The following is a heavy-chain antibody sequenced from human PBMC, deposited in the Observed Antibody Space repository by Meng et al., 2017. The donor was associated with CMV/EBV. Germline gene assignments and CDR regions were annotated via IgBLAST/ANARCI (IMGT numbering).Heavy chain of an antibody. J-gene: IGHJ4*02. CDR3: ARVVAARLDY. Sequence: LSRTCAVYGGSFSGYYWSWIRQPPGKGLEWIGEINHSGSTNYNPSLKSRVTISVDTSKNQFSLKLSSVTAADTAVYYCARVVAARLDYWGQGTLVTVAS. CDR2: INHSGST. CDR1: GGSFSGYY. V-gene: IGHV4-34*01. D-gene: IGHD6-6*01.